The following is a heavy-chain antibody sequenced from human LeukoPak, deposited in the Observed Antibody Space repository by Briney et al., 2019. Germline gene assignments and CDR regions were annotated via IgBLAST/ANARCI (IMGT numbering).Heavy chain of an antibody. CDR3: ARGRKDERPYYYDV. CDR2: INPNSGGT. J-gene: IGHJ6*04. V-gene: IGHV1-2*02. CDR1: GYTFTGYY. Sequence: GASVKVSCKASGYTFTGYYMHWVRQAPGQGLEWMGWINPNSGGTNYAQKFQGRVTMTRDTSISTAYMELSSLRFDDTAVYYCARGRKDERPYYYDVWGKGTTVTISS. D-gene: IGHD3-10*01.